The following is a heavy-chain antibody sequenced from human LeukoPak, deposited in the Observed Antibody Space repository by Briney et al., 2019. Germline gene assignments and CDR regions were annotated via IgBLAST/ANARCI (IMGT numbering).Heavy chain of an antibody. J-gene: IGHJ4*02. V-gene: IGHV4-34*01. CDR3: ARGRLHYYDSSGYYAGRSLFDY. CDR2: INHSGST. D-gene: IGHD3-22*01. Sequence: SETLSVTCAVYGGSVSGYYWSWIRQPPGKGLEWIGEINHSGSTNYNPSLKSRVTISVDTSKTQLSLQLCSVTVADTAVYYCARGRLHYYDSSGYYAGRSLFDYWGQGTLVTVSS. CDR1: GGSVSGYY.